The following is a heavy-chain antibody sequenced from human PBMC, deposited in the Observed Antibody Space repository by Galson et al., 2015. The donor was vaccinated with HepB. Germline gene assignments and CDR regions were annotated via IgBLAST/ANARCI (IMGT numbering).Heavy chain of an antibody. D-gene: IGHD2-2*01. Sequence: SLRLSCAASGFTFSSYDMHWVRQAPGKGLEWVAVIWYDGSNKYYGDSVKGRFTMSRDNSKNTLFLQMNSLRVEDTAVYYCARDLVRYCSNTSCFKFAYWGQGTLVTVSS. CDR2: IWYDGSNK. CDR1: GFTFSSYD. CDR3: ARDLVRYCSNTSCFKFAY. J-gene: IGHJ4*02. V-gene: IGHV3-33*01.